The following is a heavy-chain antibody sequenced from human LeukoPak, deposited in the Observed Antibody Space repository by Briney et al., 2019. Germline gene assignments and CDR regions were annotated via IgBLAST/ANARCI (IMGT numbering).Heavy chain of an antibody. J-gene: IGHJ4*02. D-gene: IGHD4-23*01. CDR1: GFTFSSYG. CDR2: VSYDGNEK. Sequence: GGSLRLSCAASGFTFSSYGMHWVRQAPGKGLEWVAVVSYDGNEKYYVDSVKGRFTVSRDNSKSTLHLQMNSLTAEDTGVYYCASQVVTLGYDYWGQGTLVTVSS. V-gene: IGHV3-30*03. CDR3: ASQVVTLGYDY.